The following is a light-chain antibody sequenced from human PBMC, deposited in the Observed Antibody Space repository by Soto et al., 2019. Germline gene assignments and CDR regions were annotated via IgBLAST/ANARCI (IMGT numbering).Light chain of an antibody. CDR2: SNN. CDR3: AAWDDSLKGVV. CDR1: SSNIGSNT. Sequence: QAVVTQPPSASGTPGQRVTISCSGSSSNIGSNTVNWYQQLPGTAPKLLIYSNNLRPSGVPDRFSGSKSGTSASLAISGLQSEDEADYYCAAWDDSLKGVVFGGGTKLTVL. V-gene: IGLV1-44*01. J-gene: IGLJ2*01.